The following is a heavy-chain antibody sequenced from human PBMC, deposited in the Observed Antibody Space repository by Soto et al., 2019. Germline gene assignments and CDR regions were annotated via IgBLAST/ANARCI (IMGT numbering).Heavy chain of an antibody. CDR1: GYTFTGSG. J-gene: IGHJ4*02. CDR2: ISAYNGNT. V-gene: IGHV1-18*01. CDR3: ATDSPPVDY. Sequence: QVQLEQSGAEVKKPGASVKVPFKAYGYTFTGSGISWVRQAPGQGLEWMGWISAYNGNTNYAQKLQGRVTMTTDTSTSTAYMELRSLRSDDTAVYYCATDSPPVDYWGQGTLVTVSS.